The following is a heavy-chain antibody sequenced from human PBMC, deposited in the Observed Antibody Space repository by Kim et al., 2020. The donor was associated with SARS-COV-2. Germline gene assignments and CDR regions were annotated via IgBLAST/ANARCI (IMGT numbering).Heavy chain of an antibody. J-gene: IGHJ4*01. D-gene: IGHD3-10*01. CDR1: GGSFSGYY. CDR2: INHSGST. V-gene: IGHV4-34*01. Sequence: SETLSLTCAVYGGSFSGYYWSWIRQPPGKGLEWIGEINHSGSTNYNPSLKSRVTISVDTSKNQFSLKLSSVTAADTAVYYCARGRRRTMVRGVIPFDYWG. CDR3: ARGRRRTMVRGVIPFDY.